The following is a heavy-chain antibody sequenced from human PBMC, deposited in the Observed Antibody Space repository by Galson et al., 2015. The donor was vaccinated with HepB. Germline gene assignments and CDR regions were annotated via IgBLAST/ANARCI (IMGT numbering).Heavy chain of an antibody. CDR3: ARDSSYIVVPAAGDFDS. Sequence: SLRLSCAASGFSFSSSWMSWVGQAPGEGLEWVATIKQDGSDKFYVDSVKGRFTISRDNAKKSLYLQMNSLRAEDTAVYYCARDSSYIVVPAAGDFDSWGQGTLVTVSS. V-gene: IGHV3-7*01. CDR1: GFSFSSSW. CDR2: IKQDGSDK. J-gene: IGHJ4*02. D-gene: IGHD2-2*01.